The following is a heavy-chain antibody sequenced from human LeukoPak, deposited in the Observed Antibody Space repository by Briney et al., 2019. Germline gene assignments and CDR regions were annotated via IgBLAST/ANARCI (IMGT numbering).Heavy chain of an antibody. V-gene: IGHV3-21*01. CDR2: ISSSSSYI. D-gene: IGHD2/OR15-2a*01. J-gene: IGHJ3*02. CDR1: GFTFSSYS. CDR3: ARDSTEYWSAFDI. Sequence: GGSLRLSCAASGFTFSSYSMNWVRQAPGKGLEWVSSISSSSSYIYYADSVKGRFTISRDNAKNSLYLQMNSLRAEDTAVYYCARDSTEYWSAFDIWGQGTMVTVSS.